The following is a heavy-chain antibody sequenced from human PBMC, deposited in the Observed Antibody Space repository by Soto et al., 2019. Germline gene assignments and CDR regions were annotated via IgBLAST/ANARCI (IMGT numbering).Heavy chain of an antibody. Sequence: PSETLSLTCTVSGGSISSYYWSWIRQPPGKGLEWIGYIYYSGSTNYNPSLKSRVTISVDTSKNQFSLKLSSVTAADTAVYYCARGGIAAVTNYYYYYGMDVWGQGTTVTVSS. CDR1: GGSISSYY. CDR2: IYYSGST. V-gene: IGHV4-59*01. D-gene: IGHD6-13*01. J-gene: IGHJ6*02. CDR3: ARGGIAAVTNYYYYYGMDV.